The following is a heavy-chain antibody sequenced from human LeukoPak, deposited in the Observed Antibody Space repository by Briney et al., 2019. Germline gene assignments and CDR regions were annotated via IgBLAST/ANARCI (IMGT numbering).Heavy chain of an antibody. J-gene: IGHJ4*02. CDR1: GYTLTELS. Sequence: ASVKVSCKVSGYTLTELSMHWVRQAPGKGLEWMGGFDPEDGETIYAQKFQGRVTMTEDTSTDTAYMELSSLRSEDTAVYYCARDLELERVEMATLEWPDYWGQGTLVTVSS. D-gene: IGHD5-24*01. V-gene: IGHV1-24*01. CDR2: FDPEDGET. CDR3: ARDLELERVEMATLEWPDY.